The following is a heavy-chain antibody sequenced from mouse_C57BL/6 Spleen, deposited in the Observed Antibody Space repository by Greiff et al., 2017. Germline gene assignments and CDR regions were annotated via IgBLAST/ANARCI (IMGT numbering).Heavy chain of an antibody. CDR3: ARIYGSSYGYFDY. V-gene: IGHV5-6*01. CDR1: GFTFSSYG. J-gene: IGHJ2*01. Sequence: EVKLVESGGDLVKPGGSLKLSCAASGFTFSSYGMSWVRQTPDKRLEWVATISSGGSYTYYPDSVKGRFTISRDNAKNTLYLQMSSLKSEDTAMYYWARIYGSSYGYFDYWGQGTTRTVSS. CDR2: ISSGGSYT. D-gene: IGHD1-1*01.